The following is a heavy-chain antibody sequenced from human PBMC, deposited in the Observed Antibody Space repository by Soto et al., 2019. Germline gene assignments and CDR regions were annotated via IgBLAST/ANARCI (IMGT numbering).Heavy chain of an antibody. D-gene: IGHD3-22*01. CDR2: IYYSGST. J-gene: IGHJ5*02. CDR3: ARSYYDSSGYYVWLDP. Sequence: PSQTLSLTCTVSGGSIISYYWSWIRQPPGKGLEWIGYIYYSGSTNYNPSLKSRVTISVDTSKNQFSLKLSSVTAADTAVYYCARSYYDSSGYYVWLDPWGQGTLVTVSS. V-gene: IGHV4-59*01. CDR1: GGSIISYY.